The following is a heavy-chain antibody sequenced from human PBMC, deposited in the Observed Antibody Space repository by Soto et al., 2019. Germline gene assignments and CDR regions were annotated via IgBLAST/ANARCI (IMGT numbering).Heavy chain of an antibody. J-gene: IGHJ4*02. CDR1: GGSISSGGYY. CDR3: ARARQQLEQENFDY. V-gene: IGHV4-31*03. CDR2: IYYSGST. Sequence: PSETLSLTCTVSGGSISSGGYYWSWIRQHPGKGLEWIGYIYYSGSTYYNPSLKSRVTISVDTSKNQFSLKLSSVTAADTAVYYCARARQQLEQENFDYWGQGTLVTVSS. D-gene: IGHD6-13*01.